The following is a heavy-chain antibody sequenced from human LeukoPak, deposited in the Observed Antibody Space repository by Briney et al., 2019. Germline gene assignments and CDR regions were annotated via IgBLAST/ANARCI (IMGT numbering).Heavy chain of an antibody. Sequence: SETLSLTCTVSGGSISSSSYYWGWIRQPPGKGLEWIGSIYYSGSTYYNPSLESRVTISVDTSKNQFSLKLSSVTAADTAVYYCASASGVVVVAAIEYWGQGTLVTVSS. D-gene: IGHD2-15*01. V-gene: IGHV4-39*01. J-gene: IGHJ4*02. CDR3: ASASGVVVVAAIEY. CDR1: GGSISSSSYY. CDR2: IYYSGST.